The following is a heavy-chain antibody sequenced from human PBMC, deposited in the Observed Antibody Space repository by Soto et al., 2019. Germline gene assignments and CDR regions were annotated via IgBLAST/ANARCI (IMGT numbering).Heavy chain of an antibody. Sequence: QVQLVESGGGVVQPGRSLRLSCAASGFTFSSYGMHWVRQAPGKGLEWVAVIWYDGSIKYYADSVKGRFTISRDNSKNTLYLQMNSLRAEDTAVYYCARDAGIVVVPAAMGLDYWGQGTLVTVSS. V-gene: IGHV3-33*01. D-gene: IGHD2-2*01. CDR2: IWYDGSIK. CDR3: ARDAGIVVVPAAMGLDY. J-gene: IGHJ4*02. CDR1: GFTFSSYG.